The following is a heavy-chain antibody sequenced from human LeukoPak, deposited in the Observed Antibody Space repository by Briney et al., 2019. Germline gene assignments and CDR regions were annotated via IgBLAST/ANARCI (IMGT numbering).Heavy chain of an antibody. D-gene: IGHD2-15*01. CDR3: ARVKKYCSGGSCSNGAFDI. Sequence: SETLSLTCTVSGGSISSSSYYWGWIRQPPGKGLEWIGSIYYSGSTYYNPSLKSRVTISVDTSKNQFSLKLSSVTAADTAVYYCARVKKYCSGGSCSNGAFDIWGQGTMVTVSS. J-gene: IGHJ3*02. V-gene: IGHV4-39*07. CDR2: IYYSGST. CDR1: GGSISSSSYY.